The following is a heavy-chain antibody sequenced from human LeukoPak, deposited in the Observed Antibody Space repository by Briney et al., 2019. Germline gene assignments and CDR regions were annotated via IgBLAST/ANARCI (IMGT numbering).Heavy chain of an antibody. CDR2: INPSGGST. V-gene: IGHV1-46*01. CDR3: ATAYYDMLTGYRHWYFDL. J-gene: IGHJ2*01. Sequence: ASVKVSCKASGYTFTSYYMHWVRQAPGQGLEWMGIINPSGGSTSYAQKFQGRVTMTEDTSTDTAYMELSSLRSEDTAVYYCATAYYDMLTGYRHWYFDLWGRGTLVTVSS. CDR1: GYTFTSYY. D-gene: IGHD3-9*01.